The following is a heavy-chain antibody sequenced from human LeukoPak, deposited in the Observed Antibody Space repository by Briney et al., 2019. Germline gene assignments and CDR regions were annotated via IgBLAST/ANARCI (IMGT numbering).Heavy chain of an antibody. D-gene: IGHD6-19*01. CDR3: ARHGVYSIGWYEVDF. V-gene: IGHV5-51*01. CDR2: IYPGDSDT. Sequence: GESLKISCKGSGYSFTSYWIGWVRQMPGKGLEWMGIIYPGDSDTRYSPSFQGQVTISADKSISTAYLQWSSLKASDTAMYYCARHGVYSIGWYEVDFWGQGTLVTVSS. CDR1: GYSFTSYW. J-gene: IGHJ4*02.